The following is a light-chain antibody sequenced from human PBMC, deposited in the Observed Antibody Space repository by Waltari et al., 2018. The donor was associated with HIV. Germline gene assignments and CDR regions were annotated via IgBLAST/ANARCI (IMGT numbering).Light chain of an antibody. CDR2: LAS. CDR3: MQTLQTPWT. Sequence: IAVTQSPRSLPVSSGEPASISCKSSQSLTPDNGFKYLDWYVPRPGQSPQLLIQLASSRAAGVSDRISATVSGTNFTLTIRKIEASDVGIYYCMQTLQTPWTFGQGTRV. CDR1: QSLTPDNGFKY. V-gene: IGKV2-28*01. J-gene: IGKJ1*01.